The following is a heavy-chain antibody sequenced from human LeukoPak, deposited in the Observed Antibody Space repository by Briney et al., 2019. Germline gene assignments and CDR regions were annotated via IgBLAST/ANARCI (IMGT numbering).Heavy chain of an antibody. Sequence: SETLSLTCTVSGGSISSGSYYWSWIRQPAGKGLEWIGRIYTSGSTNYNPSLKSRVTISVDTSKNQFSLKLSSVTAADTAVYYCARSRGWFGEIDPWGQGTLVTVSS. CDR2: IYTSGST. J-gene: IGHJ5*02. V-gene: IGHV4-61*02. CDR3: ARSRGWFGEIDP. D-gene: IGHD3-10*01. CDR1: GGSISSGSYY.